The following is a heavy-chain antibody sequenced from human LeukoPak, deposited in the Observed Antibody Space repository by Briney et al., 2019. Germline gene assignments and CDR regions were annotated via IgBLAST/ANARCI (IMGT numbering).Heavy chain of an antibody. V-gene: IGHV3-30*02. CDR2: IRYDGSNK. D-gene: IGHD3-22*01. CDR1: GFTFTNYF. J-gene: IGHJ4*02. Sequence: GGSLRLSCAASGFTFTNYFMHWVRQAPGKGLEWVTFIRYDGSNKYYADSVKGRFTISRDNSKNTLYLQMNSLRAEDTAVYYCAKDSSVYYYDSRSLDYWGQGTLVTVSS. CDR3: AKDSSVYYYDSRSLDY.